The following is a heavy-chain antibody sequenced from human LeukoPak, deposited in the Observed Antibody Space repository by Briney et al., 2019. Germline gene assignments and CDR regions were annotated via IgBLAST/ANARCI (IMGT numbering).Heavy chain of an antibody. V-gene: IGHV1-2*02. Sequence: ASVKVSCKASGYTFTDYYMHWVRQAPGQGLEWMGWINPNSGGTNYAQKFQGRVTMTRDTSISTAYMELSRLRSDDTAVYYCARDLVFDSLGPDAFHIWGQGTMVTVSS. J-gene: IGHJ3*02. CDR1: GYTFTDYY. CDR2: INPNSGGT. D-gene: IGHD3-9*01. CDR3: ARDLVFDSLGPDAFHI.